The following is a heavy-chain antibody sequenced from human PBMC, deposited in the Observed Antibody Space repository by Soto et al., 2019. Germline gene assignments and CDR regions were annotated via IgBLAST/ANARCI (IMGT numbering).Heavy chain of an antibody. J-gene: IGHJ6*02. CDR1: GYIFASYG. V-gene: IGHV1-18*01. CDR3: ARGNRYYYYGMDV. CDR2: ISPYNGDT. Sequence: RASVKVSCKASGYIFASYGITWVRQAPGQGLEFMGFISPYNGDTDYAQNLQGRVTMTTDTSTSTAYMELRSLRSDDTAVYYCARGNRYYYYGMDVWGQGTTVTVS.